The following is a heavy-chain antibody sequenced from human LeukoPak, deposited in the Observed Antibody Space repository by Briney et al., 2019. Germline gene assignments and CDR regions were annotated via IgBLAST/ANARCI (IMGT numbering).Heavy chain of an antibody. J-gene: IGHJ4*02. CDR2: ISSSSSYI. CDR3: ATGGQDIVVVPAALLEY. Sequence: PGGSLRLSCAASGFTFSSYSMNWVRQAPGKGLEWVSSISSSSSYIYYADSVKGRFTISRDNAKNSLYLQMNSLRAEDTAVYYCATGGQDIVVVPAALLEYWGQGTLVTVAS. CDR1: GFTFSSYS. V-gene: IGHV3-21*01. D-gene: IGHD2-2*01.